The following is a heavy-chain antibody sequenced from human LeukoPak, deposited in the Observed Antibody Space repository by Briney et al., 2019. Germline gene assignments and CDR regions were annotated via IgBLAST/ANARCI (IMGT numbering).Heavy chain of an antibody. V-gene: IGHV4-39*07. Sequence: PSETLSLTCTVSGGSISSSSYYWGWVRQPPGKGLEWIGSIYYSGSTYYNPSLKSRVTISVDTSKNQFSLKLSSVTAADTAVYYCSGRGGLRYYYYYMDVWGKGTTVTISS. J-gene: IGHJ6*03. CDR3: SGRGGLRYYYYYMDV. D-gene: IGHD3-10*01. CDR2: IYYSGST. CDR1: GGSISSSSYY.